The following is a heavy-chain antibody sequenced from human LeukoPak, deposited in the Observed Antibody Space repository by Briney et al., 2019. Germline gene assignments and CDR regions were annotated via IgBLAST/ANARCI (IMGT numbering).Heavy chain of an antibody. V-gene: IGHV1-2*02. CDR3: ARETSSARRTLTY. CDR2: INTNSGGT. J-gene: IGHJ4*02. D-gene: IGHD3-9*01. Sequence: GASVKVSCKASGYTFTGYYMHWVRQAPGQGLEWMGWINTNSGGTTAAQSFQGRLTLTRDTSISTVFMDLRGLTSDDTAVYYCARETSSARRTLTYWGQGTLVTVSS. CDR1: GYTFTGYY.